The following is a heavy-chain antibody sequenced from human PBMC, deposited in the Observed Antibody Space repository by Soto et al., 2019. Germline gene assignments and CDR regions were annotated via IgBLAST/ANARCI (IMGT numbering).Heavy chain of an antibody. D-gene: IGHD2-2*01. J-gene: IGHJ5*02. Sequence: SETPSLTCTVSGGSISSGGYDWCWNRQHPGKGKEWIGYIYYSGSTYYNPSLKSRVTISVDTSKNQFYLKLSSVTAADTALYYCARVLGYCSSTSCYVPWFDPWGQGTLVTVSS. CDR3: ARVLGYCSSTSCYVPWFDP. V-gene: IGHV4-31*03. CDR2: IYYSGST. CDR1: GGSISSGGYD.